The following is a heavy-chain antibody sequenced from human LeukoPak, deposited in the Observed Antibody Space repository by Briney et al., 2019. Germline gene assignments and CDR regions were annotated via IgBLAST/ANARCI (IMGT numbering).Heavy chain of an antibody. V-gene: IGHV3-73*01. J-gene: IGHJ3*02. CDR3: TRATRLDYGDYNDAFDI. CDR1: GFTFSISA. Sequence: PGGSLSLSCAASGFTFSISAVHWVRQASGKGLEWVGRIRSKINTYATVYGASVKGRFTISRDDSKNTAYLQMNSLKTEDTAVYYCTRATRLDYGDYNDAFDIWGQGTMVTVSS. CDR2: IRSKINTYAT. D-gene: IGHD4-17*01.